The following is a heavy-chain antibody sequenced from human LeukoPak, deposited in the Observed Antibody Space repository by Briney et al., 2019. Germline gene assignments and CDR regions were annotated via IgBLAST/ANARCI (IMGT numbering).Heavy chain of an antibody. D-gene: IGHD2-2*01. CDR2: ISSQAYSGTT. Sequence: GGSLRLSCTASGFTFVYHAINWVRQAPGRGLEWVGFISSQAYSGTTEHATSVKDRFTISRDDSKSIAYLQMNSLKTEDTAVYYRTRDIVSISQPYYFDYWGQGTLVTVSS. CDR3: TRDIVSISQPYYFDY. J-gene: IGHJ4*02. V-gene: IGHV3-49*04. CDR1: GFTFVYHA.